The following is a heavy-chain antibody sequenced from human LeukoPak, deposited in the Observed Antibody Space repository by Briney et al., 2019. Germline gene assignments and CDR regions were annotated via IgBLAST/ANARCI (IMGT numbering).Heavy chain of an antibody. CDR3: AKVQTTGFGY. V-gene: IGHV3-23*01. D-gene: IGHD4-11*01. Sequence: GGSLRLSCAASGFTFSSYAMSWVRQAPGKGLKWVSTINDNGDGTYYADSVKGRFTISRDNSKNTLYLQMNSLRAEDTAVYYCAKVQTTGFGYWGQGTLVTVSS. CDR2: INDNGDGT. CDR1: GFTFSSYA. J-gene: IGHJ4*02.